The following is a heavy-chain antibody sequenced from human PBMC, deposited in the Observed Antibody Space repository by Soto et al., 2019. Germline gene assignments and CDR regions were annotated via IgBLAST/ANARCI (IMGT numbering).Heavy chain of an antibody. CDR2: ISSNGGST. J-gene: IGHJ4*02. CDR1: GFTFSSYA. D-gene: IGHD6-6*01. Sequence: TGGSLKLSCSASGFTFSSYAMHWVRQAPGKGLEYVSAISSNGGSTYYADSVKGRFTISRDNSKNTVYMQMNSLRAEDTAVYYCARGGPARNHYFSDYWGQGTQVTVSS. CDR3: ARGGPARNHYFSDY. V-gene: IGHV3-64*04.